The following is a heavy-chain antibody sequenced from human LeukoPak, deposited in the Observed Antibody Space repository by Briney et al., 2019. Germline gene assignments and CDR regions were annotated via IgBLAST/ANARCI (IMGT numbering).Heavy chain of an antibody. CDR3: AKAPGIAENY. CDR1: GFTFSSYG. V-gene: IGHV3-30*18. J-gene: IGHJ4*02. D-gene: IGHD6-13*01. CDR2: ISYDGSNK. Sequence: GGSLRLSCAASGFTFSSYGMHWVRQAPGKGLEWVAVISYDGSNKYYADSVKGRFTISRDISKNTLYLQMTSLRAEDTAVYYCAKAPGIAENYWGQGTLVTVSS.